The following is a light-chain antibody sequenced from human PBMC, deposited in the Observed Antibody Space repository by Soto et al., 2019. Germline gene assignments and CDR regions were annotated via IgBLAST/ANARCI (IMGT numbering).Light chain of an antibody. V-gene: IGKV1-13*02. J-gene: IGKJ2*02. CDR2: DAS. CDR3: QQFNSYPRT. Sequence: AIQLTQSPSSLSASVGDRVTITCRASQGISSALAWYQQKPGKAPKLLIYDASSLESGGPSRFSGSGSGTDVTLTISSLQPEDFVTYYCQQFNSYPRTFGQGTKLEIK. CDR1: QGISSA.